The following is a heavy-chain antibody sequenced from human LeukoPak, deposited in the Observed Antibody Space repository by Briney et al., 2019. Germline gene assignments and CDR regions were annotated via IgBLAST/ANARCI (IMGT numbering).Heavy chain of an antibody. V-gene: IGHV3-9*01. CDR3: AKDMGPNIVVVTTNYYYYGMDV. CDR1: GFTFDDYA. D-gene: IGHD2-21*02. Sequence: PGGSLRLSCGASGFTFDDYAMHWVRQAPGKGLEWVSGISWNSGSIGYADSVKGRFTISRDNAKNSLYLQMNSLRAEDTALYYCAKDMGPNIVVVTTNYYYYGMDVWGQGTTVTVSS. J-gene: IGHJ6*02. CDR2: ISWNSGSI.